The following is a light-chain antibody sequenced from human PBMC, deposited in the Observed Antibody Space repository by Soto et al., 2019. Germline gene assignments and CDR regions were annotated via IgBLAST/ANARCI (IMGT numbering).Light chain of an antibody. CDR1: QSVTNRY. V-gene: IGKV3-20*01. CDR2: GAS. J-gene: IGKJ1*01. Sequence: ETVLTQSSGTLSLSTGERVTLSCRASQSVTNRYLAWYQQTPGQAPRLLIYGASTRATGIPDRFSGSGSGTGFSLTISRLEPEDFAVYYCQQYGSLPLTFGQGTKVEIK. CDR3: QQYGSLPLT.